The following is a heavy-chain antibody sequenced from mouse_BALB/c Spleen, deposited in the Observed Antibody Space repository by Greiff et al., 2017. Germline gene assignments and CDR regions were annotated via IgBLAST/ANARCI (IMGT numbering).Heavy chain of an antibody. V-gene: IGHV5-6-3*01. D-gene: IGHD2-3*01. CDR2: INSNGGST. J-gene: IGHJ3*01. Sequence: EVKLVESGGGLVQPGGSLKLSCAASGFTFSSYGMSWVRQTPDKRLELVATINSNGGSTYYPDSVKGRFTISRDNAKNTLYLQMSSLKSEDTAMYYCARDEGNGYYVVAYWGQGTLVTVSA. CDR1: GFTFSSYG. CDR3: ARDEGNGYYVVAY.